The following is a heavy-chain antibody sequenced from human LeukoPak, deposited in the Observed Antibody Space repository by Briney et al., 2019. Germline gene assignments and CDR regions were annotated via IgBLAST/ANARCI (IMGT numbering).Heavy chain of an antibody. CDR2: IYYSGST. Sequence: SETLSLTCTVSGGSISSYYWSWIRQPPGKGLEWIGYIYYSGSTNYNPSLKSRVTISVDTSKNQFSLKLSSVTAADTAVYYCARYYDRTGFDYWGQGTLVTVSS. D-gene: IGHD3-16*01. J-gene: IGHJ4*02. CDR1: GGSISSYY. V-gene: IGHV4-59*01. CDR3: ARYYDRTGFDY.